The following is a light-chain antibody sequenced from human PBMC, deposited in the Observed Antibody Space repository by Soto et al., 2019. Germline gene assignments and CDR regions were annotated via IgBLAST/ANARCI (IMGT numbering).Light chain of an antibody. V-gene: IGKV1-39*01. CDR1: QSISSY. Sequence: DIQMTQSPSSLSASVGDRVTITCRARQSISSYLNWYQQKPGKAPKLLIYAASSLQSGVPSRFSGSGSGTDFTLTISSLQPEDFATYYCQQSYSTPPWTVGQGTKVEIK. CDR2: AAS. CDR3: QQSYSTPPWT. J-gene: IGKJ1*01.